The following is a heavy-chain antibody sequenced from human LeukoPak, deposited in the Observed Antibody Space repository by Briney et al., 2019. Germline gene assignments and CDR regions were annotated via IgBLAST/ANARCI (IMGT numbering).Heavy chain of an antibody. V-gene: IGHV3-30*01. CDR3: ARARNGTLKY. CDR2: MSYDGSHQ. J-gene: IGHJ4*02. Sequence: GRSLRLSCAASGFTFSHYAMHWVRQAPGKGLEWVAVMSYDGSHQYSADSVKGRLTISRDNSRHTLFLQMNSLRPEDTAVYYCARARNGTLKYWGQGTLVTVSS. D-gene: IGHD1-26*01. CDR1: GFTFSHYA.